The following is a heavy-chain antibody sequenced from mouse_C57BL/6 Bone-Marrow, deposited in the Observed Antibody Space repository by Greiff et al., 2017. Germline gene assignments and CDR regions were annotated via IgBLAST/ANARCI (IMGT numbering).Heavy chain of an antibody. CDR1: GYTFTSYD. J-gene: IGHJ3*01. CDR2: IYPRDGST. V-gene: IGHV1-85*01. Sequence: VQLQQSGPELVKPGASVKLSCKASGYTFTSYDINWVKQRPGPGLEWIGWIYPRDGSTKYNERFKGKATLTVDTSSSTAYMELHSLTSEDSAVYFCARGAYYSNYLAWFAYWGQGTLVTVSA. CDR3: ARGAYYSNYLAWFAY. D-gene: IGHD2-5*01.